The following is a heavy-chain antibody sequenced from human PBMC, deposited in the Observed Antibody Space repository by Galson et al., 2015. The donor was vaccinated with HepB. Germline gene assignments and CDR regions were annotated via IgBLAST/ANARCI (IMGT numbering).Heavy chain of an antibody. J-gene: IGHJ4*02. CDR3: ARGLLWFGEFPNQ. CDR2: IWYDGSNK. Sequence: SLRLSCAASGFTFSSYGMHWVRQAPGKGLEWVAVIWYDGSNKYYADSVKGRFTISRDNSKNTLYLQMNSLRAEDTAVYYCARGLLWFGEFPNQWGQGTLVTVSS. V-gene: IGHV3-33*08. D-gene: IGHD3-10*01. CDR1: GFTFSSYG.